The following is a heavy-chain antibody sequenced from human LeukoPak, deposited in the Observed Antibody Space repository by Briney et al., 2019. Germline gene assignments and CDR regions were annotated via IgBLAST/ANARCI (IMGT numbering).Heavy chain of an antibody. D-gene: IGHD2-21*01. CDR1: GGSISSGSYY. CDR3: ARDFILWGSGAFDI. J-gene: IGHJ3*02. Sequence: SQTLSLTCTVSGGSISSGSYYWSWIRQPAGKGLEWIGRIYTSGSTNYNPSLKSRVTISVDTSKNQFSLKLSSVTAADTAVYYCARDFILWGSGAFDIWGQGTMVTVSS. CDR2: IYTSGST. V-gene: IGHV4-61*02.